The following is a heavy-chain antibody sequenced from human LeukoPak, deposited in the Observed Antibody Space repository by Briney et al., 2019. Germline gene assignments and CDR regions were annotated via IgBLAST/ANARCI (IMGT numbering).Heavy chain of an antibody. CDR1: GFTFSSYG. Sequence: GGSLRLSCAASGFTFSSYGMHWVRQAPGKGLEWVAVISYDGSTKYYADSVKGRFTISRDNSKNTLYLQVNSLRAEDTAVYYCAKEYSSGWTDYWGQGILVTVSS. CDR2: ISYDGSTK. CDR3: AKEYSSGWTDY. D-gene: IGHD6-19*01. V-gene: IGHV3-30*18. J-gene: IGHJ4*02.